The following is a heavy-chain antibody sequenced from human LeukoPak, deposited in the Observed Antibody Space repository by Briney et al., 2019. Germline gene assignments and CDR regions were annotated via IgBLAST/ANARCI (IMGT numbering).Heavy chain of an antibody. CDR1: GYTFTSYD. CDR3: ARVEYSSSSPFYYYYYYMDV. Sequence: ASVKVSCKASGYTFTSYDINWVRQATGQGLGWMGWMNPNSGNTGYAQKFQGRVTMTRNTSISTAYMELSSLRSEDTAVYYCARVEYSSSSPFYYYYYYMDVWGKGTTVTVSS. CDR2: MNPNSGNT. V-gene: IGHV1-8*01. J-gene: IGHJ6*03. D-gene: IGHD6-6*01.